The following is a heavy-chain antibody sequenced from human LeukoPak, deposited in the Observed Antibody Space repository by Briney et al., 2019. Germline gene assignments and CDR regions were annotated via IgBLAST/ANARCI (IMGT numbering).Heavy chain of an antibody. D-gene: IGHD4-17*01. Sequence: SETLSLTCTVSGASINTYYWSWIRQPPGMGLEWIGSVYYSGSTYYNPSLKSRVTISVDTSKNQFSLNLSSVTAADTAVYYCARHRYQLYGFDYWGQGTLVTVSS. CDR2: VYYSGST. V-gene: IGHV4-59*08. CDR1: GASINTYY. CDR3: ARHRYQLYGFDY. J-gene: IGHJ4*02.